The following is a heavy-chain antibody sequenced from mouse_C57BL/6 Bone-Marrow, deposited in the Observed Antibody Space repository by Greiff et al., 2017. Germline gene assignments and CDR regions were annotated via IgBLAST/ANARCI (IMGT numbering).Heavy chain of an antibody. V-gene: IGHV5-16*01. CDR1: GFTFSDYY. Sequence: EVKLVESEGGLVQPGSSMKLSCTASGFTFSDYYMAWVRQVPEKGLEWVANINYDGSSTYYLDSLKSRFIISRDNAKNILYLQMSSLKSEDTATYYCARFLYYDYYFDYWGQGTTLTVSS. D-gene: IGHD2-4*01. CDR3: ARFLYYDYYFDY. J-gene: IGHJ2*01. CDR2: INYDGSST.